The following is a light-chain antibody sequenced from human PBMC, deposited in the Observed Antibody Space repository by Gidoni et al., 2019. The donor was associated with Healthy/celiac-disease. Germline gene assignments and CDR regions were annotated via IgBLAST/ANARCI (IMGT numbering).Light chain of an antibody. Sequence: DIQMTQSPSSLSASVGDRGTITFRASQSISSYLNWYQQKPGKAPKLLIYAASSLQSGVPYRCRGSGSVTEFTLTISSLQREEFATYYCQRSYSTPLYTFGQGTKLEIK. V-gene: IGKV1-39*01. CDR2: AAS. CDR3: QRSYSTPLYT. CDR1: QSISSY. J-gene: IGKJ2*01.